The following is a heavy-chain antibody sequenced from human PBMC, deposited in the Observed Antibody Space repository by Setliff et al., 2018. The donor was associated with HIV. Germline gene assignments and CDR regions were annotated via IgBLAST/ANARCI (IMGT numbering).Heavy chain of an antibody. CDR1: GYTFTDYA. Sequence: ASVKVSCKASGYTFTDYAMNWVRQAPGQGLEWMGWINTNTGAPTYAQGFTGRYVFSLDTSVSTAYLQISSLKAEDTAVYYCASQRRLYDFWSGYYSAYCFDYWGQGILVTVSS. CDR2: INTNTGAP. D-gene: IGHD3-3*01. J-gene: IGHJ4*02. V-gene: IGHV7-4-1*02. CDR3: ASQRRLYDFWSGYYSAYCFDY.